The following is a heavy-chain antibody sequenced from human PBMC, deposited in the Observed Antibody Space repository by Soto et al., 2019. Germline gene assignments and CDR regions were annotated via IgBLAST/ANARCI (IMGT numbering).Heavy chain of an antibody. J-gene: IGHJ4*02. V-gene: IGHV4-30-4*01. D-gene: IGHD5-18*01. CDR1: GGSISSGDYY. CDR3: ASNIYGYIFYDY. Sequence: QVQLQESGPGLVKPSQTLSRTCTVSGGSISSGDYYWSSIRQPPGKGLEWIGYIYYSGSTYYNPYLKSRVTIAVDTSKNQFSLKLSSVTAADTAVYYCASNIYGYIFYDYWGQGTLVTVSS. CDR2: IYYSGST.